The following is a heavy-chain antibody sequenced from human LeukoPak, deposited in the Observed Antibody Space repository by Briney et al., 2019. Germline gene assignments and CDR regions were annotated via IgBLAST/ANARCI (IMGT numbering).Heavy chain of an antibody. D-gene: IGHD1-1*01. Sequence: SETLSLTCTVSGGSISSSSYYWGWIRQPPGKGLEWIGSIYYSGSTYYNPSLKSRVTISVDTSKNQFSLKLSSVTAADTAVYYCARDGQLEFAPLDYWGQGTLVAVSS. CDR3: ARDGQLEFAPLDY. J-gene: IGHJ4*02. CDR1: GGSISSSSYY. CDR2: IYYSGST. V-gene: IGHV4-39*07.